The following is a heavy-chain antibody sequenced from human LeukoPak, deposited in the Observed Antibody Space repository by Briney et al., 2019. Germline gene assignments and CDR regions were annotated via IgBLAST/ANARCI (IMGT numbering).Heavy chain of an antibody. V-gene: IGHV1-8*01. Sequence: ASVKVSCKASGYTFTSYDINWVRQATGQGLEWMGWMNPNSGNTGYAQKFQGRVTMTRNTFISTAYMELSSLRSEDTAVYYCARGETMTNSFDYWGQGTLVTVSS. J-gene: IGHJ4*02. CDR1: GYTFTSYD. CDR3: ARGETMTNSFDY. D-gene: IGHD2-8*01. CDR2: MNPNSGNT.